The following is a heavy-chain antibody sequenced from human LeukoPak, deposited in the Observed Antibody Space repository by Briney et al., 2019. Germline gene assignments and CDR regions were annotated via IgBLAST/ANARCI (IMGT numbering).Heavy chain of an antibody. CDR1: GFTFSSYS. Sequence: GGSLRLSCAASGFTFSSYSMNWVRQAPGKGLEWVSSISSSSSYIYYADSVKGRFTISRDNSKNTLYLQMNSLRAEDTAVYYCAKRPEDSGSYYFDYWGQGTLVTVSS. V-gene: IGHV3-21*04. CDR2: ISSSSSYI. J-gene: IGHJ4*02. CDR3: AKRPEDSGSYYFDY. D-gene: IGHD1-26*01.